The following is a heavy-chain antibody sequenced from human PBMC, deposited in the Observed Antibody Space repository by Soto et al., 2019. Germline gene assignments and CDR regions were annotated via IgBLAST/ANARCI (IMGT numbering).Heavy chain of an antibody. J-gene: IGHJ6*02. Sequence: SVKVSCKASGRTFSSYAISWVRQAPGQGLEWMGGIIPIFGTANYAQKFQGRVTITADESTSTAYMELSSLRSEDTAVYYCASPSRLELGVVEYYYYYYGMDVWGQGTTVTVSS. CDR1: GRTFSSYA. V-gene: IGHV1-69*13. CDR3: ASPSRLELGVVEYYYYYYGMDV. D-gene: IGHD2-15*01. CDR2: IIPIFGTA.